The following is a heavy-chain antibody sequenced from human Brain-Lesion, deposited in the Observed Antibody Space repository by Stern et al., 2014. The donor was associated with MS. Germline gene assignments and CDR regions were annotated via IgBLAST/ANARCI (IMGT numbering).Heavy chain of an antibody. CDR2: IYYRGST. D-gene: IGHD3-10*01. CDR1: GGSISSSSYY. J-gene: IGHJ4*02. Sequence: QVQLVESGPGLVKPSETLSLTCTVSGGSISSSSYYWGWIRQPPGKGLEWIGRIYYRGSTYYNPSLKSRVTISMDTSKNQFSLRLSSVTAADTAVYFCAKLWLGELPESPFDYWGQGTLVTVSS. CDR3: AKLWLGELPESPFDY. V-gene: IGHV4-39*01.